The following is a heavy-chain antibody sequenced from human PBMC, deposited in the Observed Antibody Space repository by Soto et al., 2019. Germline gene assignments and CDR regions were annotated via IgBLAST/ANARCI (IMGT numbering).Heavy chain of an antibody. CDR2: ISYDGSNK. CDR3: ARAAYSYGDNWFDP. Sequence: GGSLRLSCAASGFTFSSYAMHWVRQAPGKGLEWVAVISYDGSNKYYADSVKGRFTISRDNSKNTLYLQMNSLRAEDTAVYYCARAAYSYGDNWFDPWGQGTLVTVSS. CDR1: GFTFSSYA. V-gene: IGHV3-30-3*01. D-gene: IGHD4-17*01. J-gene: IGHJ5*02.